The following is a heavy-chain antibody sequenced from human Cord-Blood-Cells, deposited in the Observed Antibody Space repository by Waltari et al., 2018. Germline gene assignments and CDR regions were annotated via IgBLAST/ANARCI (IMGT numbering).Heavy chain of an antibody. D-gene: IGHD2-2*02. CDR3: ATPRLGYCSSISCYTYYFDY. CDR2: FDPEDCET. V-gene: IGHV1-24*01. Sequence: QVQLVQSGAEVKKPGASVKVSCKVSGYTLTDLSMHWVRQAPGTGLGWMGGFDPEDCETIYAHKFQGRVTMTEDTSTDTAYMELSSLRSEDTAVYYCATPRLGYCSSISCYTYYFDYWGQGTLVTVSS. J-gene: IGHJ4*02. CDR1: GYTLTDLS.